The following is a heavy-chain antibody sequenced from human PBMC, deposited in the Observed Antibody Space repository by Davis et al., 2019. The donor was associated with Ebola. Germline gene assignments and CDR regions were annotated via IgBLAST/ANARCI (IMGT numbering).Heavy chain of an antibody. CDR1: GGSVSSGSYY. D-gene: IGHD2-2*01. V-gene: IGHV4-61*01. J-gene: IGHJ4*02. CDR2: IYYSGST. Sequence: SETLSLTCTVSGGSVSSGSYYWSWIRQPPGKGLEWIGYIYYSGSTNYNPSLKSRVTISVDTSKNQFSLKLSSVTAADTAVYYCASLGYCSSTSCYGGLNYWGQGTLVTVSS. CDR3: ASLGYCSSTSCYGGLNY.